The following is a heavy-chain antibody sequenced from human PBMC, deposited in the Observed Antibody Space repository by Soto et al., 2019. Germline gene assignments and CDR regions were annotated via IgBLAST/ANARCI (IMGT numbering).Heavy chain of an antibody. CDR1: GGTFSSYA. Sequence: SVKVSCKASGGTFSSYAISWVRQAPGQGLEWMGGIIPIFGTANYAQKFQGRVTITADESTSTAYMELSSLRSEDTAVYYCAREGYYYDSSGYSAVYYFDYWGQGTLVTVSS. CDR2: IIPIFGTA. CDR3: AREGYYYDSSGYSAVYYFDY. V-gene: IGHV1-69*13. D-gene: IGHD3-22*01. J-gene: IGHJ4*02.